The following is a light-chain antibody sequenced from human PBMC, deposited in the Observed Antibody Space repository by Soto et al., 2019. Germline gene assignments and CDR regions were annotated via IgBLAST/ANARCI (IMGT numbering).Light chain of an antibody. CDR1: SSNIGAGFD. V-gene: IGLV1-40*01. CDR2: ANT. J-gene: IGLJ2*01. CDR3: QSYDTSLSASGI. Sequence: QSVLTQPPSVSGALGQTVTISCTGSSSNIGAGFDVHWYQQLPGTAPKLLIYANTIRHLGVPDRFSGAKSGTSASLAITGLEAEDEADYYCQSYDTSLSASGIFGGGTKLTVL.